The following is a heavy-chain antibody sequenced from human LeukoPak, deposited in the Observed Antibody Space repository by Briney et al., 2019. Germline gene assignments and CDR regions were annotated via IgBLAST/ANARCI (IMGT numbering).Heavy chain of an antibody. CDR2: IYYSGST. D-gene: IGHD3-22*01. Sequence: PSETLSLTCTVSGGSFSSSTYYWGWIRQPPGKGLEWNGSIYYSGSTYYNQSLKSRVTISVDTSKNQFSLKLTSVTAADTAVYYCARHYYDTSGYYPWYFDYWGQGTLVTVSS. V-gene: IGHV4-39*01. CDR3: ARHYYDTSGYYPWYFDY. CDR1: GGSFSSSTYY. J-gene: IGHJ4*02.